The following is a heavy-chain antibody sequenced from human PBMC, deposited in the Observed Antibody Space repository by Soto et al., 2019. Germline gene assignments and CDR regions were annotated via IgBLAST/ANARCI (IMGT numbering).Heavy chain of an antibody. CDR2: IYYSGST. V-gene: IGHV4-59*01. D-gene: IGHD6-13*01. Sequence: KPSETLSLTCTVSGGSISSYYWSWIRQPPGKGLEWIGYIYYSGSTNYNPSLKSRVTISVDTSKNQFSLKLSSVTAADTAVYYCARDRYSSSWYGYYGMDVWGQGTTVTVSS. CDR1: GGSISSYY. CDR3: ARDRYSSSWYGYYGMDV. J-gene: IGHJ6*02.